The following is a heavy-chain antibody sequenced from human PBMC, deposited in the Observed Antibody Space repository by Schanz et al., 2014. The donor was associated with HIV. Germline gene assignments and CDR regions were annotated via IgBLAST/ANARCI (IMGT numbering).Heavy chain of an antibody. CDR2: IGGSGGNT. J-gene: IGHJ4*02. CDR3: AKDPHIVPTTHLDN. D-gene: IGHD5-12*01. V-gene: IGHV3-23*04. Sequence: VQLVESGGGVVQPGRSLRLSCAASGFNFAGYAMTWVRQAPGKGLEWVSAIGGSGGNTNYADSVKGRFLISRDNFKNTVSLQMNSLRAEDTAVYYCAKDPHIVPTTHLDNWGQGTLVTVSS. CDR1: GFNFAGYA.